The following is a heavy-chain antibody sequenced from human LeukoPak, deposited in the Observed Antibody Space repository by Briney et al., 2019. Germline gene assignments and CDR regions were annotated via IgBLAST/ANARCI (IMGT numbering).Heavy chain of an antibody. CDR2: ISSSSSYV. V-gene: IGHV3-21*01. CDR3: AKEEVISGNHGVYFDY. Sequence: GGSLRLSCAASGFTFSSYSMNWVRQAPGKGLEWVSSISSSSSYVYYADSVKGRFTISRDNSRSTLYLQMHSMRAEDTAVYYCAKEEVISGNHGVYFDYWGQGTLVTVSS. CDR1: GFTFSSYS. J-gene: IGHJ4*02. D-gene: IGHD3-22*01.